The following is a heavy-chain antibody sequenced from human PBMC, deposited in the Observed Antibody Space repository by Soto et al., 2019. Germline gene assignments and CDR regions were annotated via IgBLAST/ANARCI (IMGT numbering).Heavy chain of an antibody. V-gene: IGHV1-69*06. D-gene: IGHD2-2*02. CDR1: GSRFSNYV. J-gene: IGHJ4*02. CDR2: IIPIFNST. CDR3: AREGRGKKAGYNGLVSLGY. Sequence: SVKVSCKVSGSRFSNYVISWVRQAPGHGLEWLGRIIPIFNSTKYAQSFQGRVTITADKSTSTAYLELSSLRSDDTAVYYCAREGRGKKAGYNGLVSLGYWGQGTLVTVSS.